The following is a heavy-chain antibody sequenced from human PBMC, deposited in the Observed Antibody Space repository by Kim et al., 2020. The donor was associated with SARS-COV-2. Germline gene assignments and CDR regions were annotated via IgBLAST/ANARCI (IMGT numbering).Heavy chain of an antibody. Sequence: TPPLSSRFTMSVDTSKNQFALNLSSVAAADTAVYYCARGKEYSSGRGFDYWGHGTLVTVSS. J-gene: IGHJ4*01. V-gene: IGHV4-4*07. CDR3: ARGKEYSSGRGFDY. D-gene: IGHD6-19*01.